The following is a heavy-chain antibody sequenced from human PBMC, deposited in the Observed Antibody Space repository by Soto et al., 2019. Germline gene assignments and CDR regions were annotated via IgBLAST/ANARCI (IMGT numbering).Heavy chain of an antibody. CDR3: ATERQNYYGSGSYQRPSYYYYYMDV. D-gene: IGHD3-10*01. CDR1: GFTVSSNY. CDR2: IYSGGST. J-gene: IGHJ6*03. V-gene: IGHV3-66*01. Sequence: GGSLRLSCAASGFTVSSNYMSWVRQAPGKGLEWVSVIYSGGSTYYADSVKGRFTISRDNSKNTLYLQMNSLRAEDTAVYYCATERQNYYGSGSYQRPSYYYYYMDVWGKGTTVTVSS.